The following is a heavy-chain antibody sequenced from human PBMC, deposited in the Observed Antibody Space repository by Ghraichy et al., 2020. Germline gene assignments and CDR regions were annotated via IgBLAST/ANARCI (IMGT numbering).Heavy chain of an antibody. Sequence: SETLSLTCTVSGGSISSSSYYWGWIRQPPGKGLEWIGSIYYSGSTYYNPSLKSRVTISVDTSKNQFSLKLSSVTAADTAVYYCACTYYYDTPHYWGQGTLVTVSS. CDR3: ACTYYYDTPHY. D-gene: IGHD3-22*01. CDR2: IYYSGST. V-gene: IGHV4-39*01. J-gene: IGHJ4*02. CDR1: GGSISSSSYY.